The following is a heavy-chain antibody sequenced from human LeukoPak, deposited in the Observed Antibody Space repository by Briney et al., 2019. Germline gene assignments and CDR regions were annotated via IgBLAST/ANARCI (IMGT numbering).Heavy chain of an antibody. CDR1: GLSFSNFG. CDR3: AKEGGGGLRFFPHAFDP. V-gene: IGHV3-30*02. Sequence: GGSLRLSCAASGLSFSNFGMHWVRQAPAKGREWVAVIRYVGSNKFYAESPKGRFTISRANYENMVYVQRNCMSAEDTAVYHCAKEGGGGLRFFPHAFDPWGQGTLVTVSP. J-gene: IGHJ5*02. CDR2: IRYVGSNK. D-gene: IGHD3-3*01.